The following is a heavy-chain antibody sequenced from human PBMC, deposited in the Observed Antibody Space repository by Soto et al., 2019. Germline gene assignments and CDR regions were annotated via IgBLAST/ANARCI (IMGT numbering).Heavy chain of an antibody. D-gene: IGHD2-2*01. CDR1: GFTFSSYG. CDR3: AKDLKPYVIVVVPAARY. CDR2: ISYDGSNK. J-gene: IGHJ4*02. V-gene: IGHV3-30*18. Sequence: QVQLVESGGGVVQPGRSLRLSCAASGFTFSSYGMHWVRQAPGKGLEWVAVISYDGSNKYYADSVKGRFTTSRDNSKNTLYLQMNSLRAEDTAMYYCAKDLKPYVIVVVPAARYWGQGTLVTVSS.